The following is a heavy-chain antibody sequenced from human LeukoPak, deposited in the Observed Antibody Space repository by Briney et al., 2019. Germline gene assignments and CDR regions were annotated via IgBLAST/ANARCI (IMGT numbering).Heavy chain of an antibody. CDR3: ARGPTYGDIDY. V-gene: IGHV3-33*01. CDR1: GFTFSSYG. D-gene: IGHD4-17*01. Sequence: GGSLRLSCAASGFTFSSYGMHWVRQAPGKGLEWVAVIWYDGSNKYYADSVKGRFTISRDNSKNTLYLQMNSLRSEDTAVYYCARGPTYGDIDYWGQGTLVTVSS. J-gene: IGHJ4*02. CDR2: IWYDGSNK.